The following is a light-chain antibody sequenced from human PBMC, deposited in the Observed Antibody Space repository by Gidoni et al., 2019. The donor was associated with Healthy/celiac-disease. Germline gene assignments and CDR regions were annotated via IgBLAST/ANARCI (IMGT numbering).Light chain of an antibody. Sequence: ELVLTQSPATLSLSPGERPTLSCRASQSVSSYLAWYQQKPGQAPRLLIYDASNRATGSPARFSGSGSGTEVTLTISSREPEDFAVYYCQQRSNWPRSSFGQGTKLEIK. J-gene: IGKJ2*04. V-gene: IGKV3-11*01. CDR1: QSVSSY. CDR3: QQRSNWPRSS. CDR2: DAS.